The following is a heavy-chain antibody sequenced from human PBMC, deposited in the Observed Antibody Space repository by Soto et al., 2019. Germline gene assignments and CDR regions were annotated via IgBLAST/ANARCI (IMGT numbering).Heavy chain of an antibody. CDR1: GGSISSGGYS. D-gene: IGHD3-3*01. V-gene: IGHV4-30-2*01. J-gene: IGHJ4*02. Sequence: SETLSLTCAVSGGSISSGGYSWSWIRQPPGKGLEWIGYIYHSGSTYYNPSLQSRVTISVDRSKNQFSLYLEMNSLRPEDTALYYCAKDISRGPTKNYDFWSGPDYWGQGTLVTVSS. CDR3: AKDISRGPTKNYDFWSGPDY. CDR2: IYHSGST.